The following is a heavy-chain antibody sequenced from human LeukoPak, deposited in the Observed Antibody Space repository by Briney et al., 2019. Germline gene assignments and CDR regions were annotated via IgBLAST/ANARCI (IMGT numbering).Heavy chain of an antibody. V-gene: IGHV3-33*01. D-gene: IGHD4-17*01. CDR3: ARDGNDYGDYFDY. Sequence: GGSLRLSCAASGFTFSSYGMHWVRQAPGKGLEWVAVIWYDGSNKYYADSVKGRFTISGDNSKNTLYLQMNSLRAEDTAVYYCARDGNDYGDYFDYWGQGTLVTVSS. J-gene: IGHJ4*02. CDR1: GFTFSSYG. CDR2: IWYDGSNK.